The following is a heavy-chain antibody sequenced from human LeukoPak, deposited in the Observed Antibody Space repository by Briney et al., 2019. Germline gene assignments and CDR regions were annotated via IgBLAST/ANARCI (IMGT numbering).Heavy chain of an antibody. D-gene: IGHD6-19*01. Sequence: PSETLSLTCTVSGGSISTNNHYWGWIRQPPGKGLEWIGNIYYSGSTNYNPSLKSRVTISIDTSKKQFSLKLSSVTAADTAVYYCARRECTSGWCYFDSWGQGTLVTVSS. V-gene: IGHV4-39*07. CDR1: GGSISTNNHY. CDR2: IYYSGST. J-gene: IGHJ4*02. CDR3: ARRECTSGWCYFDS.